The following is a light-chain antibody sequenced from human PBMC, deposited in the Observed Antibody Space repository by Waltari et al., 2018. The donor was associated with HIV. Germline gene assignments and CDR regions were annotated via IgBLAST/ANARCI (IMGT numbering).Light chain of an antibody. V-gene: IGKV2-28*01. CDR1: QSLLYSNGYNY. CDR2: LGS. CDR3: MQALQTPLT. J-gene: IGKJ4*01. Sequence: EWTQSPLSLPVPPGEPAHIACRSSQSLLYSNGYNYLDWYLQKPGQSAQLLIYLGSNRASGVPDRFSGRGSGTDFTLKISRVEAEDVGVYYCMQALQTPLTFGGGTKVEI.